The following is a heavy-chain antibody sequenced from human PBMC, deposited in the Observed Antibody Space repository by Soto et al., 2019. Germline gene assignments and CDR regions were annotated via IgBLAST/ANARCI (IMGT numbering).Heavy chain of an antibody. CDR3: ARDRIAVDDWSWFDP. CDR1: GYSISSGYY. V-gene: IGHV4-38-2*02. Sequence: NPSDTLSLTCAVSGYSISSGYYWGWIRQPPGKGLEWIGSIYHSGSTYYNPSLKSRVTISVDTSKNQFSLKLSSVTAADTAVYYCARDRIAVDDWSWFDPWGQGTLVTVSS. D-gene: IGHD6-19*01. CDR2: IYHSGST. J-gene: IGHJ5*02.